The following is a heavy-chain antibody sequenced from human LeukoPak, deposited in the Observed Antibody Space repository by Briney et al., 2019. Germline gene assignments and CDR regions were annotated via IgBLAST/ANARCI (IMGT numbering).Heavy chain of an antibody. CDR1: GYTFSTYG. Sequence: GAPVKVSCKASGYTFSTYGIGWVRQAPGQGLEWMGWISGNNDNTNYAQKFQGRVTLTADTSTSTAYMDLRSLTSDDTAVYYCVRNHYDSSGYPHWGQGTLVTVSS. D-gene: IGHD3-22*01. CDR3: VRNHYDSSGYPH. V-gene: IGHV1-18*01. CDR2: ISGNNDNT. J-gene: IGHJ4*02.